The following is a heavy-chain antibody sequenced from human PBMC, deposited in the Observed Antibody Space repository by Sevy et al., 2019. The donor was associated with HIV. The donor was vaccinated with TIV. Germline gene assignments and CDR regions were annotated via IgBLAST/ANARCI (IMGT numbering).Heavy chain of an antibody. V-gene: IGHV1-18*01. D-gene: IGHD3-3*01. J-gene: IGHJ4*02. Sequence: ASVKVSCKASGYTFTNYAISWVRQAPGQGLEWMGWISGFNGDTKNAEKFQGRFTMTTDTSTKTAYVDLRSLRSDDTVVYCWVRGATFYDFWTGGDYWGQGTLVTVSS. CDR3: VRGATFYDFWTGGDY. CDR1: GYTFTNYA. CDR2: ISGFNGDT.